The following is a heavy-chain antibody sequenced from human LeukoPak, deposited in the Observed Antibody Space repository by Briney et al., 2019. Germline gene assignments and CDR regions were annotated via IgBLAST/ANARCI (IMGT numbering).Heavy chain of an antibody. CDR1: GFTFSSYW. J-gene: IGHJ6*03. V-gene: IGHV3-7*01. CDR2: IKQDGSEK. CDR3: ARANYGDHVNVPTYYYYMDV. Sequence: PGGSLRLSCAASGFTFSSYWMSWVRQAPGKGLEWVANIKQDGSEKYYVESVKGRFTISRDNAKNSLYLQMNSLRAEDTAVYYCARANYGDHVNVPTYYYYMDVWGKGTTVTISS. D-gene: IGHD4-17*01.